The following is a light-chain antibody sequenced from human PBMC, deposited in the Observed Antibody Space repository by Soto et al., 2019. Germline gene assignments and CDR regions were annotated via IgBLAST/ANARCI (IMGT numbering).Light chain of an antibody. Sequence: QSVLTQSPSASASLGASVTLTCTLSSGHSSYAIAWHQQQPEKGPRYLMKLNSDGSHRKGDVIPGRFSGSSSGAERYLTISSLQSEDEADYYCQTWGTAINVIFGGGTKLTVL. CDR1: SGHSSYA. V-gene: IGLV4-69*01. CDR3: QTWGTAINVI. J-gene: IGLJ2*01. CDR2: LNSDGSH.